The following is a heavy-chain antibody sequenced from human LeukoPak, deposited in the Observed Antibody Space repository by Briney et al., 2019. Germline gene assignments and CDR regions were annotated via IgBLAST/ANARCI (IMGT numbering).Heavy chain of an antibody. CDR1: GFTFSDYY. Sequence: GGSLRLSCAASGFTFSDYYMSWIRQAPGKGLEWVSYISSSGSTIYYADSVKGRFTISRDNAKNSLYLQMNSLKTEDTAVYYCTTVSNYGDYVFNYWGQGTLVTVSS. J-gene: IGHJ4*02. CDR3: TTVSNYGDYVFNY. V-gene: IGHV3-11*01. D-gene: IGHD4-17*01. CDR2: ISSSGSTI.